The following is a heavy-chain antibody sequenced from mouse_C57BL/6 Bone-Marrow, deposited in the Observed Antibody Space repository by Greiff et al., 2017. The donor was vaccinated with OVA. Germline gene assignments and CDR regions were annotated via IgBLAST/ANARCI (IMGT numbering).Heavy chain of an antibody. V-gene: IGHV1-82*01. D-gene: IGHD2-3*01. J-gene: IGHJ2*01. CDR1: GYAFSSSW. CDR2: IYPGDGDT. Sequence: QVQLQQSGPELVKPGASVKISCKASGYAFSSSWMNWVKQRPGKGLEWIGRIYPGDGDTNYNGKFKGKATLTADKSSSTAYMQLSSLTSEDSAVYFCARSGYDGCLDYWGQGTTLTVSS. CDR3: ARSGYDGCLDY.